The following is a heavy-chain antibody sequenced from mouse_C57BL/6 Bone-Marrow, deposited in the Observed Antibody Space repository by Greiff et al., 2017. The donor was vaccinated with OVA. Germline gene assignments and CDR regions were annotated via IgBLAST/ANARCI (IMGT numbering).Heavy chain of an antibody. Sequence: EVKLMESGGDLVKPGGSLKLSCAASGFTFSSYGMSWVRQTPDKRLEWVATISSGGSYTYYPDSVKGRFPISRDNAKNTLYLQMSSLKSEDTAMYYCARLHYYGSSYDYWGQGTTLTVSS. CDR3: ARLHYYGSSYDY. D-gene: IGHD1-1*01. CDR2: ISSGGSYT. J-gene: IGHJ2*01. V-gene: IGHV5-6*01. CDR1: GFTFSSYG.